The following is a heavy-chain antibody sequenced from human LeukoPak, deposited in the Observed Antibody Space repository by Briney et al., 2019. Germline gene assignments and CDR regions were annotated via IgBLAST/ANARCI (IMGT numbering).Heavy chain of an antibody. V-gene: IGHV3-30*18. CDR2: ISYDGSNK. D-gene: IGHD4-17*01. CDR3: AKDGYGGYADY. CDR1: GFTFSSYG. J-gene: IGHJ4*02. Sequence: GGSLRLSCAASGFTFSSYGMHWVRQAPGKGLEWVAVISYDGSNKYYADSVKGRFTISRDNSKNTLYLQMNSLRAEDTAVYHCAKDGYGGYADYWGQGTLVTVSS.